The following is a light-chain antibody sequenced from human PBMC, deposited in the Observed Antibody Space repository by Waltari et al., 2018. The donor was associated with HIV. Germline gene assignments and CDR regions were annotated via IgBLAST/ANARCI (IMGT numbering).Light chain of an antibody. J-gene: IGKJ4*01. V-gene: IGKV1-33*01. CDR2: DVS. CDR3: QQYDNVPLT. CDR1: QDITYY. Sequence: DIQMTQSPSSLSTSVGDTVTITCQASQDITYYLNWYQHKPGKAPKLLIYDVSNLEIGVPSRFSGSGSGTDFTFTIRSLQPEDIATYYCQQYDNVPLTFGGGTKVEIK.